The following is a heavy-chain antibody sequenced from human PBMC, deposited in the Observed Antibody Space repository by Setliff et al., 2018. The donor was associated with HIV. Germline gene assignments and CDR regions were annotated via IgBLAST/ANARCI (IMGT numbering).Heavy chain of an antibody. D-gene: IGHD2-21*02. CDR3: TKMSPYGGNSG. CDR1: GFTFSSYA. J-gene: IGHJ3*01. Sequence: SCAASGFTFSSYAMSWVRQAPGKGLEWVSAISGNGAGTYYADSVKGRFTISRDNSKNTLYLQMNSLRPEDTAVYYCTKMSPYGGNSGWGQGTMVTVSS. V-gene: IGHV3-23*01. CDR2: ISGNGAGT.